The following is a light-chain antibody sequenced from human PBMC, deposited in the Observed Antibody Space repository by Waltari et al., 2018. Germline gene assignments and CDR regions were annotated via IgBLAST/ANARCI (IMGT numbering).Light chain of an antibody. V-gene: IGKV1-5*03. Sequence: IQVTQSTSTLSASVGDRVNITCRTSESVNRHLAWYQQKPGRAPNLLIYKASTLETGAPSNFSGSGSGTEFTLTITNLQRDDFATYFCQHYVSYQYAFGPGTKLEIK. CDR3: QHYVSYQYA. CDR2: KAS. CDR1: ESVNRH. J-gene: IGKJ2*01.